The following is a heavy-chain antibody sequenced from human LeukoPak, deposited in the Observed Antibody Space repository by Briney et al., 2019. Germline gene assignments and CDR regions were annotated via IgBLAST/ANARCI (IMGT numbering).Heavy chain of an antibody. J-gene: IGHJ5*02. CDR1: GGTFSSHA. D-gene: IGHD5-12*01. Sequence: SVKVSCKASGGTFSSHAISWVRQASGQGLEWMGGIIPIFGTANYAQKFQGRVTITADESTSTAYMELSSLRSEDTAVYYCARDSGYSGYWWFDPWGQGTLVTVSS. CDR2: IIPIFGTA. V-gene: IGHV1-69*13. CDR3: ARDSGYSGYWWFDP.